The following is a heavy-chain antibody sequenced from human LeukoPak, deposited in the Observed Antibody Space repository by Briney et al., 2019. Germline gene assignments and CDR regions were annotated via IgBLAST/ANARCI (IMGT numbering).Heavy chain of an antibody. CDR2: IYYSGST. CDR3: ASAPPSYYYGMDV. V-gene: IGHV4-59*08. J-gene: IGHJ6*02. CDR1: GGSISSYY. Sequence: SETLSLTCTVSGGSISSYYWSWIRQPPGKGLEWIGYIYYSGSTYYNPSLKSRVTISVDTSKNQFSLKLSSVTAADTAVYYCASAPPSYYYGMDVWGQGTTVTVSS.